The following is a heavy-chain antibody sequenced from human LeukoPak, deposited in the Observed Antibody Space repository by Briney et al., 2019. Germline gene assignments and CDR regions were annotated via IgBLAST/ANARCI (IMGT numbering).Heavy chain of an antibody. CDR2: IYYSGST. D-gene: IGHD4-23*01. V-gene: IGHV4-61*01. J-gene: IGHJ6*02. Sequence: SETLSLTCTVSGGSISSSSYYWGWIRQPPGKGLEWIGYIYYSGSTNYNPSLKSRVTISVDPPKNQLSLKLTSVTAADTAVYYCARELGATVVNYGMDVWGQGTTVTVSS. CDR3: ARELGATVVNYGMDV. CDR1: GGSISSSSYY.